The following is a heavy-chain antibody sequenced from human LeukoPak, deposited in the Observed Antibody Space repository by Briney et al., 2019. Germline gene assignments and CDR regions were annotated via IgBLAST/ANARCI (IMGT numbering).Heavy chain of an antibody. D-gene: IGHD6-13*01. CDR2: INNDESST. Sequence: GGSLRLSCAASGFTSSSYWMHWVRQSPGKGLVWVSRINNDESSTSYADSVKGRFTISRDNAKNTLFLQMNSLRAEDTAVYYCAKDRGQYSSSIDFWGQGTLVTVSS. CDR3: AKDRGQYSSSIDF. CDR1: GFTSSSYW. V-gene: IGHV3-74*01. J-gene: IGHJ4*02.